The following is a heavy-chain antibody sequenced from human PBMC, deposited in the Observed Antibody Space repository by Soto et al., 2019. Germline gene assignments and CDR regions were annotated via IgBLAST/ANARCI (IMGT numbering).Heavy chain of an antibody. CDR3: ARAVPGEYYFDY. J-gene: IGHJ4*02. CDR1: GFTFSSYE. Sequence: EVQLVESGGGLVQPGGSLRLSCAASGFTFSSYEMNWVRQAPGKGLEWVSYISSSGSTIYYADSVKGRFTISRDNAENSLYLQMNSLRAEDTAVYYCARAVPGEYYFDYWGQGTLVTVSS. CDR2: ISSSGSTI. V-gene: IGHV3-48*03.